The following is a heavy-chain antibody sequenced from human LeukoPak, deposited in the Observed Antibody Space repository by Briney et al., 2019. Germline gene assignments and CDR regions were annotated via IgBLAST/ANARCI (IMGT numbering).Heavy chain of an antibody. CDR1: GFTFSSYG. V-gene: IGHV3-33*01. CDR2: IWYDGSNK. CDR3: ARDRIDYLGPFDY. D-gene: IGHD2/OR15-2a*01. Sequence: GGSLRLSCAASGFTFSSYGMHWVRQAPGKGLEWVAVIWYDGSNKYYADSVKGRLTISRDNSKNTLYLQMNSLRAEDTAVYYCARDRIDYLGPFDYWGQGTLVTVSS. J-gene: IGHJ4*02.